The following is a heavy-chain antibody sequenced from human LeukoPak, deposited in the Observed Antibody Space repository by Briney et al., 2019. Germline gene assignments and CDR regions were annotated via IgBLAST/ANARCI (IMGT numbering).Heavy chain of an antibody. J-gene: IGHJ5*02. CDR1: GFIVSDYN. CDR3: ARRSTNWFDP. V-gene: IGHV3-21*01. CDR2: ISSSSSYI. Sequence: PGGSLRLSCAASGFIVSDYNMYRVRQAPGKGLEWVSSISSSSSYIYYADSVKGRFTISRDNAKNSLYLQMNSLRAEDTAVYYCARRSTNWFDPWGQGTLVTVSS.